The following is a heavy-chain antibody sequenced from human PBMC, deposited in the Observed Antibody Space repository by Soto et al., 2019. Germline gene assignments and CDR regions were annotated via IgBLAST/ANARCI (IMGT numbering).Heavy chain of an antibody. CDR2: ISSSGSTI. V-gene: IGHV3-48*03. Sequence: GGSLRLSCAASGFTFSSYEMNWVRQAPGKGLEWVSYISSSGSTIYYADSVKGRFTISRDNAKNSLYLQMNSLRAEDTAVYYCASRYYDILTGYLDALDYWGQGTLVTVSS. CDR3: ASRYYDILTGYLDALDY. J-gene: IGHJ4*02. D-gene: IGHD3-9*01. CDR1: GFTFSSYE.